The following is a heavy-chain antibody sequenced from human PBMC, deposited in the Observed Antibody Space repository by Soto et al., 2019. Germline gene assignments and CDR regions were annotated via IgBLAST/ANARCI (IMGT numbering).Heavy chain of an antibody. Sequence: SETLSLTCTVSGGSISSYYWSWIRQPPGKGLEWIGYIYYSGSTNYNPSLESRVTISVDTSKNQFSLKLSSVIAADTAVYYCARSVDILTGYWFWFDPWGQGTLVTVSS. CDR2: IYYSGST. J-gene: IGHJ5*02. V-gene: IGHV4-59*01. CDR3: ARSVDILTGYWFWFDP. D-gene: IGHD3-9*01. CDR1: GGSISSYY.